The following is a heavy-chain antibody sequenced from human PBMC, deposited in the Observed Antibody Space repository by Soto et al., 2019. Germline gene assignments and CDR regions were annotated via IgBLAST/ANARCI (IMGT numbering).Heavy chain of an antibody. V-gene: IGHV1-69*12. CDR2: IIPLYGTT. Sequence: QVQLVQSGAEVKKPGSSVKDSCKASRGTFSRYAISWVRQAPGQGLEWMGGIIPLYGTTNYAQKFQGRVTITADESTRIAYLELSSLRSEDTAIYYCATEGDAGIAAAGTAWFDRWGQGSLVTVSS. CDR1: RGTFSRYA. D-gene: IGHD6-13*01. J-gene: IGHJ5*02. CDR3: ATEGDAGIAAAGTAWFDR.